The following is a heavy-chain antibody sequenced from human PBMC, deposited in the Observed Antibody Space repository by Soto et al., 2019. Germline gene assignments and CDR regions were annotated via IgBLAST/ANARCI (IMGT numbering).Heavy chain of an antibody. D-gene: IGHD3-22*01. CDR3: TTSDKVYYYDSSPPGDYYYGMDV. CDR2: IKSKTDGGTT. J-gene: IGHJ6*02. Sequence: GGSLRLSCAASGFTFSNAWMSWVRQAPGKGLEWVGRIKSKTDGGTTDYAAPVKGRFTISRDDSKNTLYLQMNSLKTEDTAVYYCTTSDKVYYYDSSPPGDYYYGMDVWGQGTTVTVSS. V-gene: IGHV3-15*01. CDR1: GFTFSNAW.